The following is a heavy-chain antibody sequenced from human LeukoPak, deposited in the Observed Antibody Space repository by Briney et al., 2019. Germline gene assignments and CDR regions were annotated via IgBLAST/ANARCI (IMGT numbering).Heavy chain of an antibody. CDR1: GGPISSSSYY. J-gene: IGHJ4*02. CDR2: IYYSGST. Sequence: SETLSLTCTVSGGPISSSSYYWGWIRQPPGKGLEWIGSIYYSGSTYYNPSLKSRVTISVDTSKNQFSLKLSSVTAADTAVYYCARRRSSGCIDYWGQGTLVTVSS. CDR3: ARRRSSGCIDY. V-gene: IGHV4-39*01. D-gene: IGHD6-19*01.